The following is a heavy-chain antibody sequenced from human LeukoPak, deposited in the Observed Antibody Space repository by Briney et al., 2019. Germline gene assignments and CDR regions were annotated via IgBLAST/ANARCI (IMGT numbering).Heavy chain of an antibody. CDR2: ISAYNGNT. D-gene: IGHD3-22*01. V-gene: IGHV1-18*01. J-gene: IGHJ5*02. CDR1: GGPFSSYA. CDR3: ARAYYYDSSGYPGVANWFDP. Sequence: ASVKVSCKASGGPFSSYAISWVRQAPGQGLEWMGWISAYNGNTNYAQKLQGRVTMTTDTSTSTAYMELRSLRSDDTAVYYCARAYYYDSSGYPGVANWFDPWGQGTLVTVSS.